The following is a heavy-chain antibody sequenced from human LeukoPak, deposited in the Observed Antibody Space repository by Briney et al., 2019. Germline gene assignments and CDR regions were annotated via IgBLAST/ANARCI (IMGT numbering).Heavy chain of an antibody. D-gene: IGHD4-17*01. Sequence: SGGSLRLSCAASGFTFSNAWMSWVRQAPGKGLEWVANVKQDGSEKYYVDSVKGRFTISRDNAKNSLYLQMNSLRAEDTAVYYCASSAFYGDSDYWGQGTLVTVSS. CDR3: ASSAFYGDSDY. CDR1: GFTFSNAW. CDR2: VKQDGSEK. V-gene: IGHV3-7*01. J-gene: IGHJ4*02.